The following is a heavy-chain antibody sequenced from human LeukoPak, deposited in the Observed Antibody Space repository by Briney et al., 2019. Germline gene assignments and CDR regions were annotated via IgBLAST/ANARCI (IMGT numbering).Heavy chain of an antibody. CDR1: GFTFSSYS. Sequence: PGGSLRLSCAASGFTFSSYSMNWVRQTPGKGLEWVSFISSSSNIYYADSVKGRFTISRDNAKNSLYLQMNSLRAEDTAVYYCARGEVWFDPWGQGTLFTVSS. V-gene: IGHV3-21*01. CDR2: ISSSSNI. CDR3: ARGEVWFDP. J-gene: IGHJ5*02. D-gene: IGHD1-26*01.